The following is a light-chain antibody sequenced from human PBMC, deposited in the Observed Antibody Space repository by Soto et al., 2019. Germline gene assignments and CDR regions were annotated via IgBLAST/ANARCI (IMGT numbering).Light chain of an antibody. V-gene: IGKV3-20*01. CDR2: GAS. J-gene: IGKJ1*01. CDR1: QSVCSRC. Sequence: EIVLTQSPGTLSLSPGEGGTLSCRASQSVCSRCLAWYQQKPGQAPRLLIFGASSRATGIPDTFSGSGSGTDFTLTISRLEPEESAVYYCQHYGSTPWTFGRGTKVEI. CDR3: QHYGSTPWT.